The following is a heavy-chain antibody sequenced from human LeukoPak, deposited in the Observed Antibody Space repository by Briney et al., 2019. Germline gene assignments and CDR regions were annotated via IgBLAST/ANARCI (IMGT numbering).Heavy chain of an antibody. J-gene: IGHJ3*02. CDR1: GGSISSYY. CDR2: IYYSGST. Sequence: PSETLSLTCTVSGGSISSYYWSWIRQPPGKGLEWIGYIYYSGSTNYNPSLKSRVTISVDTSKNQFSLKLSSVTAADTAVYYCARDQVGPGYAFDIWGQGTMVTVSS. V-gene: IGHV4-59*01. D-gene: IGHD3-10*01. CDR3: ARDQVGPGYAFDI.